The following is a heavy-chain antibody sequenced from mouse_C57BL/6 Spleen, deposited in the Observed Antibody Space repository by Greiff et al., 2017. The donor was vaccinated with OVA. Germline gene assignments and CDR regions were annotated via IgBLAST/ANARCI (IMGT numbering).Heavy chain of an antibody. CDR2: INPSTGGT. V-gene: IGHV1-42*01. Sequence: VQLQQSGPELVKPGASVKISCKASGYSFTGYYMNWVKQSPEKSLEWIGEINPSTGGTTYNQKFKAKATLTVDKSSSTAYMQLKSLTSEDSAVYYCARRSLRGGYYFDYWGQGTTLTVSS. CDR1: GYSFTGYY. J-gene: IGHJ2*01. D-gene: IGHD2-12*01. CDR3: ARRSLRGGYYFDY.